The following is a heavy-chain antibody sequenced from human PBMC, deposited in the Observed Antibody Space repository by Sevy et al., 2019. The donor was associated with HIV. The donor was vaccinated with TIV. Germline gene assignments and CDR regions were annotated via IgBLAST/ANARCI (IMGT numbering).Heavy chain of an antibody. CDR1: GFTFTTYW. D-gene: IGHD6-6*01. Sequence: GESLKISCAASGFTFTTYWMTWVRQGPGKGLEWVANINQDGSKINYVDSVKGRFIISRDNAKKSLYVQMNSLRADDTAVYYCARVGIFEKSESQYRFMDYWGQGTLVTVSS. CDR2: INQDGSKI. CDR3: ARVGIFEKSESQYRFMDY. V-gene: IGHV3-7*01. J-gene: IGHJ4*02.